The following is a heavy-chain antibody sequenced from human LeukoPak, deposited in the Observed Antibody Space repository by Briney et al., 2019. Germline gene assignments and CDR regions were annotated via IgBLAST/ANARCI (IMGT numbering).Heavy chain of an antibody. CDR3: ARDGDSRISDC. CDR1: GFTFSTYW. V-gene: IGHV3-7*01. J-gene: IGHJ4*02. D-gene: IGHD2-15*01. CDR2: IRQDGSEK. Sequence: PGGSLRLSCAASGFTFSTYWMSWVRQAPGKGLEWVANIRQDGSEKYYVDSVKGRFTISRGNAKNSLFLQMNSLRAEDTAVYYCARDGDSRISDCWGQGTLVTVSS.